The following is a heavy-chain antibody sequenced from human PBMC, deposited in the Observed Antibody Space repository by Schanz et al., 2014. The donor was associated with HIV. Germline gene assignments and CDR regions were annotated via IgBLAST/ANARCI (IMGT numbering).Heavy chain of an antibody. CDR1: GFFLDDYA. D-gene: IGHD3-9*01. CDR2: ISWNSGSK. J-gene: IGHJ4*02. CDR3: AKDAARIYYDILTGPFDS. Sequence: EVQLVESGGGLVQPGRSLRLSCATSGFFLDDYAMHWVRQAPGKGLEWVSGISWNSGSKGYAESVKVRFTISRDNAKNSLYLQMNSLRGEDTALYYCAKDAARIYYDILTGPFDSWGQGTLVTVSS. V-gene: IGHV3-9*01.